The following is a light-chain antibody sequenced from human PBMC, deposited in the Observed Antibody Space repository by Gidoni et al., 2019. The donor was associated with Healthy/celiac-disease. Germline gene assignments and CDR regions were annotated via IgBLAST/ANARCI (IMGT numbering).Light chain of an antibody. CDR3: QQRSNWLT. V-gene: IGKV3-11*01. CDR2: DAS. CDR1: QSVSSY. Sequence: LVLTQSPATLSLSPGERATLSFRASQSVSSYLAWYQQKPGQAPRLLIDDASNRATGIPARFSGSGSGTDFTLTISSLEPEDFAVYYCQQRSNWLTFGGGTKVEIK. J-gene: IGKJ4*01.